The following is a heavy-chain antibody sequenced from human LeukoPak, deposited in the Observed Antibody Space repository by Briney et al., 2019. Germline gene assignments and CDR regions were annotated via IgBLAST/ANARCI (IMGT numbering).Heavy chain of an antibody. CDR1: GFTFSSTY. V-gene: IGHV3-53*01. CDR2: IYSGGNT. CDR3: ARSHILGYWYFDL. Sequence: GGSLRLSCTVAGFTFSSTYMTWVRQAPEKGLEWVSIIYSGGNTYYSDSVSGRFTISRDNSKNTVYLQMNSLRADDTAVYYCARSHILGYWYFDLWGRGTLVTVSS. D-gene: IGHD1-26*01. J-gene: IGHJ2*01.